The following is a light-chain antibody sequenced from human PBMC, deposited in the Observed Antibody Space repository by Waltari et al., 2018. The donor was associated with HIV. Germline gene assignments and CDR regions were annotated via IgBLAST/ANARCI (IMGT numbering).Light chain of an antibody. CDR3: NSRDSSGNHLDVV. Sequence: SSELTQDPAVSVALGPTVRITCQGDSLRSYYASWYQQKPGLAPVPFIYGKNNRPSGIPDRFSGSSSGNTASLTITGAQAEDEADYYCNSRDSSGNHLDVVFGGGTKLTVL. CDR2: GKN. V-gene: IGLV3-19*01. J-gene: IGLJ2*01. CDR1: SLRSYY.